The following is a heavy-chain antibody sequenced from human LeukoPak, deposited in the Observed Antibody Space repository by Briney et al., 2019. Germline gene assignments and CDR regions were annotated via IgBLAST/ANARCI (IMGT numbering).Heavy chain of an antibody. Sequence: SETLSLTCAVYGGSFSGYYWSWIRQPPGKGLEWIGEINHSRSTNYNPSLKSRVTISVDTSKNQFSLKLSSVTAADTAVYYCARLLPYSSSWYSYYYYMDVWGKGTTVTVSS. V-gene: IGHV4-34*01. J-gene: IGHJ6*03. CDR3: ARLLPYSSSWYSYYYYMDV. D-gene: IGHD6-13*01. CDR2: INHSRST. CDR1: GGSFSGYY.